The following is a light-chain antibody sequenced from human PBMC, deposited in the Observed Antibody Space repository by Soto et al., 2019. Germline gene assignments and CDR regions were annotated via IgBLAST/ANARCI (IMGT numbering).Light chain of an antibody. V-gene: IGKV2-30*02. CDR3: MQGTHLPRT. CDR1: QSLLHSDGNTP. Sequence: DVVLTQSPLSLPVTLGQPASISCRSSQSLLHSDGNTPLNWFHQRPGQSPRRLIYKVSNRDSGVPDRFSGSGSGTDFTLKISRVEAEDVGVYYCMQGTHLPRTFGQGTKVEIK. J-gene: IGKJ1*01. CDR2: KVS.